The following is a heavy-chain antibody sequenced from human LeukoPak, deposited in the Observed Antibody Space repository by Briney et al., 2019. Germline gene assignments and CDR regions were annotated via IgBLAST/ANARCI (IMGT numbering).Heavy chain of an antibody. CDR3: ARVVGGIAAGASDY. Sequence: GRSLRLSCAASGFTFSSYAMHWVRQAPGKGLEWVAVISYDGSNKYYADSVKGRFTISRDNSKNTLYLQMNSLRAEDTAVYYCARVVGGIAAGASDYWGQGTLVTVSS. V-gene: IGHV3-30*04. D-gene: IGHD6-25*01. CDR2: ISYDGSNK. CDR1: GFTFSSYA. J-gene: IGHJ4*02.